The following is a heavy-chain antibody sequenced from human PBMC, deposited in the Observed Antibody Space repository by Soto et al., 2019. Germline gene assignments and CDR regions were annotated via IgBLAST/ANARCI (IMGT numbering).Heavy chain of an antibody. CDR1: GGTFSSYT. J-gene: IGHJ6*02. CDR2: IIPILGIA. V-gene: IGHV1-69*02. Sequence: QVQLVQSGAEVKKPGSSVKVSCKASGGTFSSYTISWVRQAPGQGLEWMGRIIPILGIANYAQKFQGRVTITAHKSTSTAYMGLSSLRPEDTAVYYCARGGIAVAGDYYYGMDVWGQGTTVTVSS. CDR3: ARGGIAVAGDYYYGMDV. D-gene: IGHD6-19*01.